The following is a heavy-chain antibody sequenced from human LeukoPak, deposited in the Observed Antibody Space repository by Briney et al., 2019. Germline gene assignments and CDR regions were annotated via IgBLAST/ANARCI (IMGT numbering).Heavy chain of an antibody. V-gene: IGHV3-23*01. Sequence: GGSLRLSCAASGFTFSSYAMSWVRQAPGKGLEWVSVISGSGGTTHYADSVKGRFTISRDNFKNTLYLQMNSLRAEDTAVYYCAKKRYENGTSSAGYLDVWGQGTTVTVSS. J-gene: IGHJ6*02. CDR1: GFTFSSYA. CDR2: ISGSGGTT. CDR3: AKKRYENGTSSAGYLDV. D-gene: IGHD1-1*01.